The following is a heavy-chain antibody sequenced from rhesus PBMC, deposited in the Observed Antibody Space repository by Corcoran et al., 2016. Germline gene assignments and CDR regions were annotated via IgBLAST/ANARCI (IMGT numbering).Heavy chain of an antibody. CDR1: GGSISSSY. CDR3: ASTTVGTVKYFDY. D-gene: IGHD5-24*01. CDR2: IYGSGSST. V-gene: IGHV4-169*02. Sequence: QLQLQESGPGLVKPSETLSVTCAVSGGSISSSYWSWIRQAQGKGLEWIGYIYGSGSSTNYNPSLKSLVTLSVDTSKNQLSLKLSSVTAADTAVYYCASTTVGTVKYFDYWGQGVLVTVSS. J-gene: IGHJ4*01.